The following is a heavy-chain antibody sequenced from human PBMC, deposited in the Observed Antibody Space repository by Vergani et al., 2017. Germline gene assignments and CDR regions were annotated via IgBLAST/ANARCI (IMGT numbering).Heavy chain of an antibody. D-gene: IGHD3-10*01. J-gene: IGHJ5*02. V-gene: IGHV4-30-2*01. CDR3: ARVRGSIDP. Sequence: QLQLQESGSGLVKPSQTLSLTCAVSGGSISRGGYDWSWIRQPPGKGLEWIGYIYHSGSTPYNPSLKSRVAISVDRSKNQFSLKLSPVTAADTAVYYCARVRGSIDPWGQGTLVTVSS. CDR1: GGSISRGGYD. CDR2: IYHSGST.